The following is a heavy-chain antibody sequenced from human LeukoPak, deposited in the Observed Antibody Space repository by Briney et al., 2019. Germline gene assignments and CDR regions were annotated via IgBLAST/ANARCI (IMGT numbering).Heavy chain of an antibody. D-gene: IGHD3-10*01. CDR1: GGSISSYY. V-gene: IGHV4-59*08. CDR2: IYYSGST. CDR3: ARHVYYGSGGYFDY. J-gene: IGHJ4*02. Sequence: PSETLSLTCTVSGGSISSYYWSWIRQPPGKGLEWIGYIYYSGSTNYNPSLKSRVTISVDTSKNQFSLKLSSVTAADTAVYYCARHVYYGSGGYFDYWGQGTLVTVSS.